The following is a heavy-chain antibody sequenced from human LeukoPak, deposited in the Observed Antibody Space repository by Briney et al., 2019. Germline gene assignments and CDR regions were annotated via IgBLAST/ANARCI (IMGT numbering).Heavy chain of an antibody. Sequence: SETLSLTCAVYGGSFSGYYWSWIRQPPGKGLEWIGEINHSGSTNYNPSLKSRVTISVDTSKNQFSLKLSSVTAADTAVYYCARYIEIMDDSSGYYYFDYWGQGTLVTVSS. CDR2: INHSGST. V-gene: IGHV4-34*01. CDR1: GGSFSGYY. J-gene: IGHJ4*02. CDR3: ARYIEIMDDSSGYYYFDY. D-gene: IGHD3-22*01.